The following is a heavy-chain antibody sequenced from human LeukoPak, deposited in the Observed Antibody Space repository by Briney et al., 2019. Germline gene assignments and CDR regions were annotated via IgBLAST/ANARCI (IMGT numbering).Heavy chain of an antibody. D-gene: IGHD2-2*02. J-gene: IGHJ4*02. CDR3: ARDKRYCSSTSCYTLDY. CDR1: GYSISSGYY. V-gene: IGHV4-38-2*02. CDR2: IYHSGST. Sequence: SETLSLTCTVSGYSISSGYYWGWIRQPPGKGLEWIGSIYHSGSTYYNPSLKSRVTISVDTSNNQFSLKLSSVTAADTAVYYCARDKRYCSSTSCYTLDYWGQGTLVTVSS.